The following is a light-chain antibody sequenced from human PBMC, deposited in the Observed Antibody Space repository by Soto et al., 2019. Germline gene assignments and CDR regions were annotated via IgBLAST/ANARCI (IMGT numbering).Light chain of an antibody. Sequence: EIVLTQSPGTLSLSPGERATLXCRASQSVRSNFLAWYQQKPGQAPRLLIYGASNRATGIPDRFSGSGSGTDFTLTITRLEAEDFAMYYCQRYDSLRTFGQGTKVDIK. CDR2: GAS. V-gene: IGKV3-20*01. CDR1: QSVRSNF. J-gene: IGKJ1*01. CDR3: QRYDSLRT.